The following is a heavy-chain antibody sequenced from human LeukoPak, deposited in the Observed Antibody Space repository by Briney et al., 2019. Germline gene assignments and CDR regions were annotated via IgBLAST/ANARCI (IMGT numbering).Heavy chain of an antibody. Sequence: PGGSLRLSCAASGFTFSNYNMNWVRQAPGKALEWVSSITSSGTYIFYADSVKGRFTISRDNAKNSLYLQINSLGPEDTAVYFCARDPYSGNYGSYYYYYMDVWGKGTTVTVSS. CDR1: GFTFSNYN. J-gene: IGHJ6*03. CDR2: ITSSGTYI. V-gene: IGHV3-21*01. D-gene: IGHD3-22*01. CDR3: ARDPYSGNYGSYYYYYMDV.